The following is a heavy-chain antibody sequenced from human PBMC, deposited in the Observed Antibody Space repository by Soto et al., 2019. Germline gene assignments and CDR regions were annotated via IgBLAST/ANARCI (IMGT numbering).Heavy chain of an antibody. CDR3: ASVDGSGNAYYFDY. CDR1: GFTVSSNY. Sequence: GGSLRLSCAASGFTVSSNYMSWVRQAPGKGLEWVSVIYSGGSTYYADSVKGRFTISRDNSKNTLYLQMNSLRAEDTAVYYCASVDGSGNAYYFDYWGQGTLVTVSS. V-gene: IGHV3-66*01. CDR2: IYSGGST. J-gene: IGHJ4*02. D-gene: IGHD3-10*01.